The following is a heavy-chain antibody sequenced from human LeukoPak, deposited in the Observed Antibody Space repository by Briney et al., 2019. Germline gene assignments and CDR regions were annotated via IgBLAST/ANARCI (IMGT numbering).Heavy chain of an antibody. CDR1: GGSFSGYY. D-gene: IGHD6-13*01. V-gene: IGHV4-59*01. Sequence: ASETLSLTCAVYGGSFSGYYWSWIRQPPGKGLEWIGYIYYTGSTNYNPSLKSRVTISVDTSKSQFSLKLSSVTAADTAVYYCARVYYSSSYDYWYFDLWGRGTLVTVSS. J-gene: IGHJ2*01. CDR2: IYYTGST. CDR3: ARVYYSSSYDYWYFDL.